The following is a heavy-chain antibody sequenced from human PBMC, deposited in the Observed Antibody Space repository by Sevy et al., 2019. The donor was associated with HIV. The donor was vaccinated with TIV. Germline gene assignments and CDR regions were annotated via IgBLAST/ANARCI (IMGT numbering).Heavy chain of an antibody. CDR3: ARGKGGRYGVVVGQFDS. D-gene: IGHD3-22*01. V-gene: IGHV1-3*04. Sequence: ASVKVSCKASGYSFTNYAIHWVRQAPGQGLEWMGWIKTDNGNTKYSQRFQGRVTITRDTSATTAYMEMSSLRYDDTALYFCARGKGGRYGVVVGQFDSWGQGTLVTVSS. CDR1: GYSFTNYA. CDR2: IKTDNGNT. J-gene: IGHJ4*02.